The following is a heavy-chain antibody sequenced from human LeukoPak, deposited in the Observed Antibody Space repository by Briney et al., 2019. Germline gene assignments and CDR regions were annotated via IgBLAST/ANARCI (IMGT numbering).Heavy chain of an antibody. Sequence: GASVKVSCKASGFTFTSSAMQWVRQARGQRREWIGWIVVGSGNTNYAQKFQERVTITRDMSTSTAYMELSSLRSEDTAVYYCAATPITMVRGARAYGMDVWGQGTTVTVSS. CDR2: IVVGSGNT. J-gene: IGHJ6*02. D-gene: IGHD3-10*01. CDR3: AATPITMVRGARAYGMDV. V-gene: IGHV1-58*02. CDR1: GFTFTSSA.